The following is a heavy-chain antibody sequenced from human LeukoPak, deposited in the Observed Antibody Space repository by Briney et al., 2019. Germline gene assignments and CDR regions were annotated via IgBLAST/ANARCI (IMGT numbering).Heavy chain of an antibody. CDR1: GGSISSGGYY. J-gene: IGHJ3*02. Sequence: SQALSLTCTVSGGSISSGGYYWSWVRQPAGKGLEWIGRIYTSGSTNYNPSLKSRVTISVDTSKNQFSLKLSSVTAADTAVYYCARGVYYDSSGYYYLDAFDIWGQGTMVTVSS. D-gene: IGHD3-22*01. CDR3: ARGVYYDSSGYYYLDAFDI. CDR2: IYTSGST. V-gene: IGHV4-61*02.